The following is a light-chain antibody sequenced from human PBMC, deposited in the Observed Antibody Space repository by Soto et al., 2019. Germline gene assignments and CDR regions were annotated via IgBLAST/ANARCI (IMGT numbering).Light chain of an antibody. CDR2: KAS. CDR1: QSVSIW. CDR3: QQHHEYAAWT. J-gene: IGKJ1*01. V-gene: IGKV1-5*03. Sequence: DIQMTQSPSTLSASVGDRVTITCRASQSVSIWLAWYQQKPGKAPNLLIYKASSLQSGVPSRFSGSGSGTEMSLTISSLQPEDFATHYCQQHHEYAAWTFGQGTKVEIK.